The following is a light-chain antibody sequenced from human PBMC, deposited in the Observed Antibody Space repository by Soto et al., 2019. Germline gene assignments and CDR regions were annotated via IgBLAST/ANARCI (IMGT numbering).Light chain of an antibody. V-gene: IGLV1-40*01. CDR1: NSDIGAGYD. CDR2: GNN. Sequence: QSVLTQPPSVSGAPGQRVTISCTGSNSDIGAGYDVHWYQQHLPGTAPKLLIYGNNNRPSGVPDRFSGSKSGTSASLAITGLQADDEADYYCQSFDSRPMEEVFGTGTKLTVL. CDR3: QSFDSRPMEEV. J-gene: IGLJ1*01.